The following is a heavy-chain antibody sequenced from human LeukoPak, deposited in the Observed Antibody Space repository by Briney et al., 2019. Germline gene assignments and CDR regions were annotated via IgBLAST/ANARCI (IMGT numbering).Heavy chain of an antibody. D-gene: IGHD2-2*01. CDR1: GFTFSSYS. Sequence: AGGSLRLSCAASGFTFSSYSMNWVRQAPGKGLEWVSSISSSSSYIYYADSVKGRFTISRDNAKNSLYLQMNSLRAEDTAVYYCANIFLVVPAATDYWGQGTLVTVSS. J-gene: IGHJ4*02. CDR3: ANIFLVVPAATDY. CDR2: ISSSSSYI. V-gene: IGHV3-21*04.